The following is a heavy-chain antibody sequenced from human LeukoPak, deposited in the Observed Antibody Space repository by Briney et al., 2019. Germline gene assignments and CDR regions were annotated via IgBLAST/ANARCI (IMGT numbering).Heavy chain of an antibody. CDR2: VKGDRITT. Sequence: GGPLRLSCAASGLTFRDFWMHGVRQPPAQGLAWVALVKGDRITTIYADSVKGRFTISRDNAKNTLYLQMNSLIADDSGVYYCATGHSYGYDYWGQGVLVTVSS. CDR1: GLTFRDFW. V-gene: IGHV3-74*01. CDR3: ATGHSYGYDY. J-gene: IGHJ4*02. D-gene: IGHD5-18*01.